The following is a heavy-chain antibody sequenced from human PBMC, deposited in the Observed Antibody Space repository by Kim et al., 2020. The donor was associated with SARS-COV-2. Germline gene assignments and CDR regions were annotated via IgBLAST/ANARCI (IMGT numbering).Heavy chain of an antibody. V-gene: IGHV4-39*01. CDR2: IYYNGFT. Sequence: SETLSLTCTVSGDSIRSSGFYWGWIRQPPGKELEWIASIYYNGFTSYNPSLKSRVTIFADTSKNQISLEVTSLTAADTAVYYCARQVGAVTNSFYFYGLGVGGQGATVTVSS. D-gene: IGHD4-17*01. CDR1: GDSIRSSGFY. CDR3: ARQVGAVTNSFYFYGLGV. J-gene: IGHJ6*02.